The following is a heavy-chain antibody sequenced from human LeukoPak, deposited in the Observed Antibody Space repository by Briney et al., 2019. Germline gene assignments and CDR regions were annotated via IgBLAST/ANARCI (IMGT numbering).Heavy chain of an antibody. CDR2: ISGSGGST. V-gene: IGHV3-23*01. J-gene: IGHJ4*02. CDR1: GFTFNTYA. D-gene: IGHD3-3*02. Sequence: PGGSLRLSCVASGFTFNTYAMSWVRQAPGKGLERFSAISGSGGSTYYADSVKGRFTISRDNSKNTPYLQINSLRAEDTAVYYCAKSIFGVEPRGYFDSWGLGTLVTVSS. CDR3: AKSIFGVEPRGYFDS.